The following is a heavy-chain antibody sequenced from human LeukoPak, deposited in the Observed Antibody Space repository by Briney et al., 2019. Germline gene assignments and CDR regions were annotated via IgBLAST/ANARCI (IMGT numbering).Heavy chain of an antibody. CDR3: AKPYYDILTGHYFDY. CDR2: ISGSGGST. CDR1: GFTFSSYG. Sequence: GGSLRLSCAASGFTFSSYGMSWVRQAPGKGLEWVSAISGSGGSTYYADSVKGRFTISRDSSKNTLYQQMNSLRAEDTAVYYCAKPYYDILTGHYFDYWGQGTLVTVSS. J-gene: IGHJ4*02. V-gene: IGHV3-23*01. D-gene: IGHD3-9*01.